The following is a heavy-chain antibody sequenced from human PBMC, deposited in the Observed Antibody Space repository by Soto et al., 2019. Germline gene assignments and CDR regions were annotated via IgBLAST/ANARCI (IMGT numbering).Heavy chain of an antibody. D-gene: IGHD2-2*02. CDR1: GFTFSSYA. CDR3: AKGGVPAAISGEGYYYYYGMDV. J-gene: IGHJ6*02. CDR2: ISGSGGST. Sequence: PGGSLRLSCAASGFTFSSYAMSWVRQAPGKGLEWVSAISGSGGSTYYADSVKGRFTISRDNSKNTLYLQMNSLRAEDTAVYYCAKGGVPAAISGEGYYYYYGMDVWGQGTTVTVSS. V-gene: IGHV3-23*01.